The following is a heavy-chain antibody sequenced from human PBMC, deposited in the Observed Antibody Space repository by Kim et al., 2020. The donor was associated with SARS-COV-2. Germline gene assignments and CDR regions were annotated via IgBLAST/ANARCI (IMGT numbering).Heavy chain of an antibody. Sequence: SETLSLTCTVSGGSISSYYWSWIRQPRGKGLEWIGYIYYSGSTNYNPSLKSRVTISVDTSKNQFSLKLSSVTAADTAVYYCARAGSSWYEGYYYGMDVWGQGTTVTVSS. CDR2: IYYSGST. CDR1: GGSISSYY. V-gene: IGHV4-59*13. CDR3: ARAGSSWYEGYYYGMDV. D-gene: IGHD6-13*01. J-gene: IGHJ6*02.